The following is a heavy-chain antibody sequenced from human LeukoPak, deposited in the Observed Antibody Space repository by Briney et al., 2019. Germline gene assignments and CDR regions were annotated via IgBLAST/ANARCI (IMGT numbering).Heavy chain of an antibody. CDR1: GYSFTSYW. D-gene: IGHD2-15*01. V-gene: IGHV5-51*01. Sequence: PGESLKISCKGSGYSFTSYWIGWVRQMPGKGLEWMGIIYPGDSDTRYSPSFQGQDTISANKSISTAYLQWSSLKASDTVMYYCARPGDCSGGSCYGTSFVDYWGQGALVTVSS. J-gene: IGHJ4*02. CDR2: IYPGDSDT. CDR3: ARPGDCSGGSCYGTSFVDY.